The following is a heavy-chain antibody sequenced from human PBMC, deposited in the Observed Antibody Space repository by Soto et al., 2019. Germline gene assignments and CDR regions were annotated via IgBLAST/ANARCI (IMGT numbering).Heavy chain of an antibody. Sequence: EVQLLESGGGLVQPGGSLRLSCAASGFTFSSYAMSWVRQAPGKGLEWVSAISGSGGSTYYADSVKGRFTISRDNSKNTLYLQMNSLRAEDTAVYYCAKDGILRGKWNDGFDYWGQGTLVTVSS. CDR3: AKDGILRGKWNDGFDY. V-gene: IGHV3-23*01. CDR2: ISGSGGST. CDR1: GFTFSSYA. D-gene: IGHD1-20*01. J-gene: IGHJ4*02.